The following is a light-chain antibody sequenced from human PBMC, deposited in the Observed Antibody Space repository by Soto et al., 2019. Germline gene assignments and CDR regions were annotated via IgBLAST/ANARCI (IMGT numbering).Light chain of an antibody. V-gene: IGKV2-30*01. J-gene: IGKJ4*01. CDR3: MQGTHWPPT. Sequence: DVVMTQSPLSLPVTLGQAASISCRSSQGLVYGDGHTYMHWFQQRPGQSPRRLIYKVSNRDSGVPDRFGGSASGTNFTLKISRVEAEDVGVYYCMQGTHWPPTFGGGTKVEIK. CDR1: QGLVYGDGHTY. CDR2: KVS.